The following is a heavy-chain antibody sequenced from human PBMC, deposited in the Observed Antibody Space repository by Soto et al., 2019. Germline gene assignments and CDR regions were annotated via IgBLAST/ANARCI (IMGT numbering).Heavy chain of an antibody. Sequence: QVQLVQSGAEVKKPGASVKVSCKTSGYIFTAYSMHWVRQAPGQGLEWMGVVNPSGGSAHYAQSFEGRITSTRDTSTSTFYMELSSLRSEDTAVYYCAREENCRGGTCYSDYFHHWGQGTLVTDSS. CDR1: GYIFTAYS. CDR2: VNPSGGSA. D-gene: IGHD2-15*01. V-gene: IGHV1-46*01. J-gene: IGHJ1*01. CDR3: AREENCRGGTCYSDYFHH.